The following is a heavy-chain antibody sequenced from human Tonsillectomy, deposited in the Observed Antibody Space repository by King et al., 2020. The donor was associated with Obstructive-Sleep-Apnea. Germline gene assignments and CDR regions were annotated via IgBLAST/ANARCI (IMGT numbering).Heavy chain of an antibody. D-gene: IGHD1-26*01. CDR1: GGSFSDYY. V-gene: IGHV4-34*01. Sequence: VQLQQWGAGLLKPSETLSLTCAVYGGSFSDYYWSWIRQPPGKGLEWIGEITHSGSTNYNPSPKGRVTITLDTSKNQFSLQLSSVTAADTALYFCARLLGATGPEYYFDYWGQGTLVTVSS. J-gene: IGHJ4*02. CDR2: ITHSGST. CDR3: ARLLGATGPEYYFDY.